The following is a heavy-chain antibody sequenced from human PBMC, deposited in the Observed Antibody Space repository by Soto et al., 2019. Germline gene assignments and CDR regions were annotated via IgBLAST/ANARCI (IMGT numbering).Heavy chain of an antibody. V-gene: IGHV4-34*01. CDR3: ARGARPYSGSYYGDYYYYYMDV. Sequence: SETLSLTCAVYGGSFSGYYWSWIRQPPGKGLEWIGEINHSGSTNYNPSLKSRVTISVDTSKNQFSLKLSSVTAADTAVYYCARGARPYSGSYYGDYYYYYMDVWGKGTTVTVSS. D-gene: IGHD3-10*01. J-gene: IGHJ6*03. CDR2: INHSGST. CDR1: GGSFSGYY.